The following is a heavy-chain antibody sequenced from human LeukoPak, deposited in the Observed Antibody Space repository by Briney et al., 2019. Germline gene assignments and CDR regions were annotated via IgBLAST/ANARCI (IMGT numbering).Heavy chain of an antibody. CDR2: ISAYNGNT. J-gene: IGHJ5*02. V-gene: IGHV1-18*01. Sequence: ASVKVSCNASGYTFTIYGISWERKAPGQGLELMGWISAYNGNTNYAQKLQGRVTMTTDTSTSTAYMELRSLRSDDTAVCYCARVAGYCSGGRCTGGFDPWGQGTLVTVSS. CDR1: GYTFTIYG. CDR3: ARVAGYCSGGRCTGGFDP. D-gene: IGHD2-15*01.